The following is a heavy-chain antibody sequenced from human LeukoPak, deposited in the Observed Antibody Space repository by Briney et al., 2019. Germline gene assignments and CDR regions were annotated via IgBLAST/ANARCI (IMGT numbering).Heavy chain of an antibody. D-gene: IGHD4-17*01. V-gene: IGHV4-39*01. Sequence: SETLSLTCTVSGGSISSSSYYWGWIRQPPGKGLEWIGSIYYSGSTYYNPSLKSRVTISVDTSKNQFSLKLSSVTAADTAVYYCASNYGDYGYYYYYGMDVWGQGTTVTVSS. CDR2: IYYSGST. CDR3: ASNYGDYGYYYYYGMDV. J-gene: IGHJ6*02. CDR1: GGSISSSSYY.